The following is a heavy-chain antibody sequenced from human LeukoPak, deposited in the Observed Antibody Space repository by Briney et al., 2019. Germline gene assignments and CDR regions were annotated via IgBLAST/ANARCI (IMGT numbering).Heavy chain of an antibody. CDR1: GYTFTGYY. D-gene: IGHD6-6*01. CDR3: ATHSAAGSSLRSGYVDY. J-gene: IGHJ4*02. Sequence: ASVKVSCKASGYTFTGYYMHWVRQAPGQGLEWMGWINPNSGGTNYAQKFQCRVTMTRDTSISTAYMELCRLRFDDAAVYYCATHSAAGSSLRSGYVDYRGQGTLVTVSS. V-gene: IGHV1-2*02. CDR2: INPNSGGT.